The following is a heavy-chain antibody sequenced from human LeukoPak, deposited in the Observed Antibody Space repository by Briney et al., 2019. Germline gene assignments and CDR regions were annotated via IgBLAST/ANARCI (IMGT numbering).Heavy chain of an antibody. V-gene: IGHV1-2*02. CDR2: INPNSGGT. Sequence: ASVKVSCKASGGTFSSYAISWVRQAPGQGLEWMGWINPNSGGTNYAQKFQGRVTMTRDTSISTAYMELSRLRSDDTAVYYCARDGRDDYGGNSRYAFDIWGQGTMVTVSS. J-gene: IGHJ3*02. CDR3: ARDGRDDYGGNSRYAFDI. D-gene: IGHD4-23*01. CDR1: GGTFSSYA.